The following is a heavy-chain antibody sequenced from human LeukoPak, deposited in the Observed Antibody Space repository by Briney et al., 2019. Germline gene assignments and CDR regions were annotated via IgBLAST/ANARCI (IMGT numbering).Heavy chain of an antibody. CDR2: INHSGST. CDR1: GGSFSGYY. V-gene: IGHV4-34*01. D-gene: IGHD3-16*02. Sequence: PSETLSLTCAVYGGSFSGYYWNWIRQAPEKGLEWMGEINHSGSTNYNPSLKSRVTMSVDTSRNQFSLRLSSVTAADTAVYYCARSYDYLWGSHRYTPTFDSWGQGTLVTVSS. J-gene: IGHJ4*02. CDR3: ARSYDYLWGSHRYTPTFDS.